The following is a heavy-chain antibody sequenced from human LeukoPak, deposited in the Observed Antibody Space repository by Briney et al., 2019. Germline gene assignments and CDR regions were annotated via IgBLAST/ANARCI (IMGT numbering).Heavy chain of an antibody. Sequence: GGSPRLSCAASGFTFSGYWMSWLRQAPGKGLEWVANIKQDGGEKYYVDSVKGRFTISRDNAKDSLYLQMNSLRAEDTAVYYCARDRGFGQADVWGKGTTATVSS. CDR3: ARDRGFGQADV. D-gene: IGHD3-10*01. CDR1: GFTFSGYW. J-gene: IGHJ6*04. V-gene: IGHV3-7*01. CDR2: IKQDGGEK.